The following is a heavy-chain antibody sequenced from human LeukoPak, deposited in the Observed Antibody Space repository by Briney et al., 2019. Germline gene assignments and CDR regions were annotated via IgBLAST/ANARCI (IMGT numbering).Heavy chain of an antibody. J-gene: IGHJ4*02. CDR3: ARGRRDRHFDY. CDR2: IYYSGST. V-gene: IGHV4-39*07. D-gene: IGHD5-24*01. CDR1: GGSISSSSYY. Sequence: SETLSLTCTVSGGSISSSSYYWGWIRQPPGKGLEWIGSIYYSGSTYYNPSLKSRVTISVDTSKNQFSLKLSSVTAADTAVYYCARGRRDRHFDYWGQGTLVTVSS.